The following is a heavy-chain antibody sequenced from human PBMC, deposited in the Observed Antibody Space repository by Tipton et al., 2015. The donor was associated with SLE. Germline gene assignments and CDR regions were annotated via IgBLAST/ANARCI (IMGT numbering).Heavy chain of an antibody. Sequence: SLRLSCAASGFTFSSYGMHWARQAPGKGLEWVAVIWYDGSNKYYADSVKGRFTISRDNSKNTLYLQMNSLRAEDTAVYYCAISLAVAALGYFQHWGQGTLVTVSS. CDR2: IWYDGSNK. D-gene: IGHD6-19*01. J-gene: IGHJ1*01. V-gene: IGHV3-33*01. CDR1: GFTFSSYG. CDR3: AISLAVAALGYFQH.